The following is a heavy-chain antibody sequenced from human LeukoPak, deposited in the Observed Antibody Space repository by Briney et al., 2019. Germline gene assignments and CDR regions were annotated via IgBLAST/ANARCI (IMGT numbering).Heavy chain of an antibody. CDR1: GFTFSSYG. J-gene: IGHJ2*01. V-gene: IGHV3-33*08. Sequence: GRSLRLSCAASGFTFSSYGMHWVRQAPGKGLEWVAFIRYDGSNKYYADSVKGRFTISRDNSKNTLYLQMNNLRAEHTAVYYCARRDLEGWYFDLWGRGTLGTVSS. CDR2: IRYDGSNK. CDR3: ARRDLEGWYFDL.